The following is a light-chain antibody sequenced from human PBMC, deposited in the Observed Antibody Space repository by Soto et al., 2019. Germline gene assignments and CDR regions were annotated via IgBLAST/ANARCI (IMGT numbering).Light chain of an antibody. V-gene: IGKV3-11*01. CDR2: LAS. CDR1: QAVNTR. J-gene: IGKJ1*01. Sequence: EIVLTQSPATLSSFPGDRVTLSCRASQAVNTRLAWYQHKPGQAPRLLIYLASNRAADVPARFSGSGSGTDFTLTISDVEPEDFAVYYCHQRQSWPRTFGQGTTVDIK. CDR3: HQRQSWPRT.